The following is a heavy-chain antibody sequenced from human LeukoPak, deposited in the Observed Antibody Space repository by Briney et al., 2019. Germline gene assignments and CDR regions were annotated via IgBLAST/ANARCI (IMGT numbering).Heavy chain of an antibody. D-gene: IGHD3-16*01. V-gene: IGHV3-33*01. CDR3: ARAVGPFDY. Sequence: PLMSLRLSCAASGFTFNVYGIHWVRPAPDKGLERVAVIWNDGSNKYYADSVKGRFTISRDNSKDTLYLQMNSLRVEDTAVYYCARAVGPFDYWGQGTLVTVSS. J-gene: IGHJ4*02. CDR2: IWNDGSNK. CDR1: GFTFNVYG.